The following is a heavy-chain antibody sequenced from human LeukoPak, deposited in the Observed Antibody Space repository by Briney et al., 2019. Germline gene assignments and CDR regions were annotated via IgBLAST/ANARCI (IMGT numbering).Heavy chain of an antibody. D-gene: IGHD3-16*02. V-gene: IGHV3-11*04. Sequence: GGSLRLSCAASGFTFSDYYMSWIRQAPGKGLEWVSYISSSGSTIYYADSVKGRFAISRDNAKNSLYLQMSSLKPEDTAIYYCARDYDYIWGTSRDDAFDIWGQGTMVTISS. CDR3: ARDYDYIWGTSRDDAFDI. CDR2: ISSSGSTI. CDR1: GFTFSDYY. J-gene: IGHJ3*02.